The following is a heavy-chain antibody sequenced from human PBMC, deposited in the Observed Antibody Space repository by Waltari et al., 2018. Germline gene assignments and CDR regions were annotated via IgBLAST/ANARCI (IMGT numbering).Heavy chain of an antibody. CDR3: ARGSRGAAAWSWFDP. J-gene: IGHJ5*02. CDR2: INHSGST. V-gene: IGHV4-34*01. D-gene: IGHD6-13*01. CDR1: GGSFSGYY. Sequence: QVQLQQWGAGLLKPSETLSLPCAVYGGSFSGYYWSWIRPPPGKGLEWIGEINHSGSTNYNPSLKSRVTISVDTSKNQFSLKLSSVTAADTAVYYCARGSRGAAAWSWFDPWGQGTLVTVSS.